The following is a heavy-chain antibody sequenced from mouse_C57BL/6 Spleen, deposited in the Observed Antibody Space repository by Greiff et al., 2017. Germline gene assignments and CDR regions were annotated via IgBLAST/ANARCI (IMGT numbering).Heavy chain of an antibody. CDR2: ISSGGSYT. CDR1: GFTFSSYG. CDR3: ARDDYDWYFDV. D-gene: IGHD2-4*01. V-gene: IGHV5-6*01. J-gene: IGHJ1*03. Sequence: EVKLMESGGDLVKPGGSLKLSCAASGFTFSSYGMSWVRQTPDKRLEWVATISSGGSYTYYPDSVKGRFTISRDNAKNTLYLQMSSLKSEDTAMYYCARDDYDWYFDVWGTGTTVTVSS.